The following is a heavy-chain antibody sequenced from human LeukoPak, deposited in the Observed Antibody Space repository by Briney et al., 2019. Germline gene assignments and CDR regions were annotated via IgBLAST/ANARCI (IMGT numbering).Heavy chain of an antibody. D-gene: IGHD3-22*01. CDR1: GFTFSSYG. CDR3: EKDLNDSSGYGLDDAFDI. Sequence: GGSLRLSCAASGFTFSSYGMHWVRQAPGKGLEWVAVISYGGSNKYYADSVKGRFTISRDNSKNSLYLQMNSLRAEDTDVYYCEKDLNDSSGYGLDDAFDIWGQGTTVTVSS. CDR2: ISYGGSNK. J-gene: IGHJ3*02. V-gene: IGHV3-30*18.